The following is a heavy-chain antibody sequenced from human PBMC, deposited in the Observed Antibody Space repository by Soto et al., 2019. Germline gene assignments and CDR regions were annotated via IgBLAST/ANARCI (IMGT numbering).Heavy chain of an antibody. Sequence: GASVKVSCKASGYTFTGYYMHWVRQAPEQGLEWMGWINPNSGGTNYAQKFQGWVTMTRDTSISTAYMELSRLRSDDTAVYYCARALYYYDSSGYYYGGYYYYGMDVWGQGTTVTVSS. D-gene: IGHD3-22*01. CDR2: INPNSGGT. CDR1: GYTFTGYY. J-gene: IGHJ6*02. CDR3: ARALYYYDSSGYYYGGYYYYGMDV. V-gene: IGHV1-2*04.